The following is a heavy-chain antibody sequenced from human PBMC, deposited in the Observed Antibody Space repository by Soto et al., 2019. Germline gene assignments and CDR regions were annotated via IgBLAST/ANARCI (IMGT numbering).Heavy chain of an antibody. CDR1: GYTFTCYY. Sequence: ASVKVSCKASGYTFTCYYMHWVRQAPGQGLEWMGWINPNSGGTNYAQKFQGWVTMTRDTSISTAYMELSRLRSDDTAVYYCARGYCSGGSCPTYYGMDVWGQGTTVTV. D-gene: IGHD2-15*01. J-gene: IGHJ6*02. V-gene: IGHV1-2*04. CDR3: ARGYCSGGSCPTYYGMDV. CDR2: INPNSGGT.